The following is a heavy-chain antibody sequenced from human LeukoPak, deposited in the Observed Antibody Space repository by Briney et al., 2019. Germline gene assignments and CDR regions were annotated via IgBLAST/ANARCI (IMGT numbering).Heavy chain of an antibody. CDR3: ARHYGVVVPAADPFDY. J-gene: IGHJ4*02. CDR1: GGSISSYY. CDR2: IYYSGST. V-gene: IGHV4-59*08. D-gene: IGHD2-2*01. Sequence: ASETLSLTCTVSGGSISSYYWSWIRQPPGKGLEWIGYIYYSGSTNYNPSLKSRVTISVDTSKNHFSLRLSSVTAADTAVYYCARHYGVVVPAADPFDYWGLGTLVTVSS.